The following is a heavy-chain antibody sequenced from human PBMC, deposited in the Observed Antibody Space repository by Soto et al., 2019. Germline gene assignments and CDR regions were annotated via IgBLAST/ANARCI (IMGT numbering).Heavy chain of an antibody. CDR3: ARGAYYDFWSGYYRPPYYYYGMDV. CDR1: GYTFTSYD. D-gene: IGHD3-3*01. Sequence: GASVKVSFKASGYTFTSYDINWVRQATGQGLEWMGWMNPNSGNTGYAQKFQGRVTMTRNTSISTAYMELSSLRSEDTAVYYCARGAYYDFWSGYYRPPYYYYGMDVWGQGTTVTVSS. V-gene: IGHV1-8*01. CDR2: MNPNSGNT. J-gene: IGHJ6*02.